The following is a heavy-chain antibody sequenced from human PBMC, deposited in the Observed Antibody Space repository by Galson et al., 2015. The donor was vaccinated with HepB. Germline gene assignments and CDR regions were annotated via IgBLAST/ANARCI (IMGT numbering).Heavy chain of an antibody. CDR1: GYTFTDYA. Sequence: SVKVSCKASGYTFTDYAIHWVRQAPGQGLEWLGWINAGNGNTKLAQKFQDRVTITSVTSASTAYMDLSNLRSEDTAVYSCVRGHTITFGGVFVVPVYFDCWGQGTLVTVSS. CDR3: VRGHTITFGGVFVVPVYFDC. D-gene: IGHD3-16*02. CDR2: INAGNGNT. J-gene: IGHJ4*02. V-gene: IGHV1-3*01.